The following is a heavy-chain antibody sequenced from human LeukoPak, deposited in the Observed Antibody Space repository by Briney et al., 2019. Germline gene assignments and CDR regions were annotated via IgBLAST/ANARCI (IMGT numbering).Heavy chain of an antibody. V-gene: IGHV3-30*04. CDR1: GFTFSSYA. D-gene: IGHD3-16*02. CDR3: AREMSMITFGGVIATGGFDC. CDR2: ISYDGSNK. J-gene: IGHJ4*02. Sequence: QPGRSLRLSCAASGFTFSSYAMHWVRQGPGKGLEWVAVISYDGSNKYYADSVKGRFTISRDNSKNTLYLQMNSLRAEDTAVYYCAREMSMITFGGVIATGGFDCWGQGTLVTVSS.